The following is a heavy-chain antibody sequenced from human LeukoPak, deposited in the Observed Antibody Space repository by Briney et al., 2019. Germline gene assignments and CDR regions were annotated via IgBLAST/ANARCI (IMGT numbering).Heavy chain of an antibody. CDR3: ARDGRFSTYMDV. J-gene: IGHJ6*03. CDR1: GDSIGSGDNY. Sequence: SETLSLTCTVSGDSIGSGDNYWSWVRQHPEKGLEWIGCVFYSGSTYYNPSLKSRATISVDTSKNQFSLKLSSVTAADTAVYYCARDGRFSTYMDVWGKGTTVTVSS. CDR2: VFYSGST. D-gene: IGHD3-3*01. V-gene: IGHV4-31*03.